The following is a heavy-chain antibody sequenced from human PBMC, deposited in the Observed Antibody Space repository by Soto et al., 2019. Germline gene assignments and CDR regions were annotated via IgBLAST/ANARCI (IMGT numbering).Heavy chain of an antibody. V-gene: IGHV1-18*01. J-gene: IGHJ6*02. CDR1: GYTFTSFG. CDR2: ISGYNGNT. CDR3: ARPTDFYYYAMDV. Sequence: QVQLVQSGADVKKPGASVKVSCKASGYTFTSFGINWVRQAPGQGLEWMGGISGYNGNTNYAQNLQDRGTMTRDTSTSTAYMELRSLRSDDTAVYYCARPTDFYYYAMDVWGQGTTGTVSS.